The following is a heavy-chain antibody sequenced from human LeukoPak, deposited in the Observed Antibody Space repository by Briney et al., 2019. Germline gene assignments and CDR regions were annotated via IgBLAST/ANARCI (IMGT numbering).Heavy chain of an antibody. V-gene: IGHV3-23*01. CDR1: GFTFSSYA. J-gene: IGHJ5*02. Sequence: WGSLRLSCAASGFTFSSYAMSWVRQAPGKGLEWVSAISGSGGSTYYADSVKGRFTTSRDNSKNTLYLQMNSLRADDTAVYYCAKREYGDYNNWFDPWGQGTLVTVSS. CDR2: ISGSGGST. D-gene: IGHD4-17*01. CDR3: AKREYGDYNNWFDP.